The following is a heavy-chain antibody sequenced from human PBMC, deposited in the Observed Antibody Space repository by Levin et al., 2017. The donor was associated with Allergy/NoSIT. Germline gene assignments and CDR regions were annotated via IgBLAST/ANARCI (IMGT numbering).Heavy chain of an antibody. V-gene: IGHV3-23*01. D-gene: IGHD3-22*01. Sequence: GESLKISCVASGFTFGSYAMSWVRQAPGKGLEWVSAITGSGGYTYYADSVKGRFTISRDTSKNTLYLQLSSLRVEDTAVYYCAKGLENYHDTSGYYEWGQGTLVTVSS. CDR1: GFTFGSYA. CDR3: AKGLENYHDTSGYYE. CDR2: ITGSGGYT. J-gene: IGHJ4*02.